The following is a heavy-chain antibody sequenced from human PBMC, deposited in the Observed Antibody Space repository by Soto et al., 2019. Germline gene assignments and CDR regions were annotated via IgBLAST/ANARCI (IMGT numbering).Heavy chain of an antibody. CDR1: GGSISSGDYY. CDR2: IYYSGST. CDR3: TSGLAYYYYGMDV. D-gene: IGHD3-22*01. J-gene: IGHJ6*02. V-gene: IGHV4-30-4*01. Sequence: SETLSLTCTVSGGSISSGDYYLSWIRQPPGKGLEWIGYIYYSGSTYYNPSLKSRVTISVDTSKNQFSLKLSSVTAADTAVYYCTSGLAYYYYGMDVWGQGTTVTVSS.